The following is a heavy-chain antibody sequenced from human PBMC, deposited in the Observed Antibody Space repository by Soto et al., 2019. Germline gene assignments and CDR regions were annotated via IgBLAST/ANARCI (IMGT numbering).Heavy chain of an antibody. J-gene: IGHJ3*01. Sequence: ASVKVSCKASGYTFTSYGISWVRQAPGQGLEWMGWISAYNGNTNYAQKLQGRVTMTTDTSTSTAYVELRSMRSADAAVDYCARDRDPVQLERRDAFDVWGQGTMVTVSS. CDR1: GYTFTSYG. V-gene: IGHV1-18*01. D-gene: IGHD1-1*01. CDR2: ISAYNGNT. CDR3: ARDRDPVQLERRDAFDV.